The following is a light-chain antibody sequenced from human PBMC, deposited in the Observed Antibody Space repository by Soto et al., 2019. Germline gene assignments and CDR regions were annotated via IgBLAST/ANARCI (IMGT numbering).Light chain of an antibody. V-gene: IGKV1-39*01. CDR3: QQSFSTLIWT. CDR2: SAS. CDR1: QSISTY. Sequence: DIQMTQSPSSLSASVGDRVTITCRPSQSISTYLNWYQQKPGKAPNLLISSASRLQSGVPSRFSGSGSGTNFTLTINSLQPEDFATYYCQQSFSTLIWTFGQGTKLEIK. J-gene: IGKJ2*01.